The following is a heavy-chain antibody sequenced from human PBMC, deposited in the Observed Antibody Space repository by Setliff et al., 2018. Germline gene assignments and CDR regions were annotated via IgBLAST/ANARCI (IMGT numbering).Heavy chain of an antibody. CDR3: ARDRQYCSSPTCYSSYFYYYGMDV. J-gene: IGHJ6*02. D-gene: IGHD2-2*02. V-gene: IGHV4-34*01. CDR2: IYHSGST. CDR1: GQSFSDYY. Sequence: SETLSLTCAIYGQSFSDYYWSWVRQPPGKGLEWIGEIYHSGSTNYNPSLKSRVTISVDTSKNQFSLKLSSVTAADTAVYYCARDRQYCSSPTCYSSYFYYYGMDVWGQGTTVTVSS.